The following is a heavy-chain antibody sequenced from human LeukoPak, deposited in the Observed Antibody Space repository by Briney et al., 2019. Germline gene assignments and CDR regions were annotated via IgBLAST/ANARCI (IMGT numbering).Heavy chain of an antibody. J-gene: IGHJ3*02. Sequence: PSETLSLTCTVSGGSISSYYWSWIRQPPGKGLEWIGYIYYRGGTNYNPSLKSRVTISVDTSKNQFSLKLSSVTAADTAVYYCARARPGMAFDIWGQGTMVTVSS. CDR3: ARARPGMAFDI. D-gene: IGHD1-26*01. CDR1: GGSISSYY. CDR2: IYYRGGT. V-gene: IGHV4-59*01.